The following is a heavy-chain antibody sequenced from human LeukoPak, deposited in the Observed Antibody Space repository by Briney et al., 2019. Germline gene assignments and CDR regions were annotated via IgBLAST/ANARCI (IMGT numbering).Heavy chain of an antibody. V-gene: IGHV1-18*01. D-gene: IGHD4-11*01. J-gene: IGHJ4*02. CDR2: ISAYNGNT. CDR3: ARVRILYSKRVRFDY. Sequence: ASVKVSCKASGYTFTSYGISWVRQAPGQGLEWMGWISAYNGNTNYAQKLQGRVTMTTDTSTSTAYMELRSLRSDDTAVYYCARVRILYSKRVRFDYWGQGTLVTVSS. CDR1: GYTFTSYG.